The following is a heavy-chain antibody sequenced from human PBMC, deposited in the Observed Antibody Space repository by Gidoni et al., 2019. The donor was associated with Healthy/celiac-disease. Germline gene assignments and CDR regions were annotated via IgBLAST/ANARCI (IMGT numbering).Heavy chain of an antibody. V-gene: IGHV3-7*03. D-gene: IGHD4-17*01. CDR2: IKQDGSEK. CDR3: ARDANGDWPLDAFDI. CDR1: GFTFSSYW. J-gene: IGHJ3*02. Sequence: EVQLVESGGGLVQPGGSRRLSCAASGFTFSSYWMSWVRQAPGKGLEWVANIKQDGSEKYYVDSVKGRFTISRDNAKNSLYLQMNSLRAEDTAVYYCARDANGDWPLDAFDIWGQGTMVTVSS.